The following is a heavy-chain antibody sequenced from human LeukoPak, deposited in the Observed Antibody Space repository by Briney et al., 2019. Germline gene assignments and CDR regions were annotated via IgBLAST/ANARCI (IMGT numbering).Heavy chain of an antibody. D-gene: IGHD5-24*01. CDR1: GYTFTDYG. V-gene: IGHV1-18*01. CDR2: ISGYTGTT. CDR3: ARGWRSVQSNQISPFDS. Sequence: ASVKVSCKASGYTFTDYGIGWVRQAPGQGLEWLGWISGYTGTTNYEQNLQGRVTMTTDTATSTAYMELRSLTSDDTAVYYYARGWRSVQSNQISPFDSWGLGTLVTVSS. J-gene: IGHJ4*02.